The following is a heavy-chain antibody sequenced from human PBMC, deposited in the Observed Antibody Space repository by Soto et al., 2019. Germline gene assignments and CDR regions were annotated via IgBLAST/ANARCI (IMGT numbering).Heavy chain of an antibody. J-gene: IGHJ4*02. Sequence: SVKVSGKAAGVAFSNHAISWVRQAPGQGLEWMGGIIPIFGTPMYAQEFKGRVTITADKSTSTAYMELSSLRSEDTAVYYCARDPPVGYSSGWYFDYWGQGTLVTVSS. D-gene: IGHD6-19*01. V-gene: IGHV1-69*06. CDR3: ARDPPVGYSSGWYFDY. CDR2: IIPIFGTP. CDR1: GVAFSNHA.